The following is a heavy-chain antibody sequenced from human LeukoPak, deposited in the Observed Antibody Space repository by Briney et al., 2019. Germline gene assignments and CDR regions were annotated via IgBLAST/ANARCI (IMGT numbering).Heavy chain of an antibody. CDR1: GFTFSNSW. J-gene: IGHJ4*02. CDR3: ARAIYWGALDY. Sequence: GGSLRLSCACSGFTFSNSWISWVRQAPGKGLECVANIKQDGSEKHYVDSVKGRFTISRDNAENSVYLQMNSLRAEDTAVYYCARAIYWGALDYWGQGILVTVSS. CDR2: IKQDGSEK. V-gene: IGHV3-7*01. D-gene: IGHD7-27*01.